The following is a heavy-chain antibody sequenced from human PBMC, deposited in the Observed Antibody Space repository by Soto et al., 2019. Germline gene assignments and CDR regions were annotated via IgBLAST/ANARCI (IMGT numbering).Heavy chain of an antibody. D-gene: IGHD5-18*01. J-gene: IGHJ6*02. CDR2: MNPNSGNT. Sequence: ASVKVSCKASGYTFTSYDINWVRQATGQGLEWMGWMNPNSGNTGYAQKFQGRVTMTRNTSISTAYMELSSLRSEDTAVYYCHTAMVRGYYYYGMDVGGQGTTVTVS. CDR3: HTAMVRGYYYYGMDV. CDR1: GYTFTSYD. V-gene: IGHV1-8*01.